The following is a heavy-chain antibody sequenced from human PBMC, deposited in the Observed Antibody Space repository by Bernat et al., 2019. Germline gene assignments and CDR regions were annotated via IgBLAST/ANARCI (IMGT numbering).Heavy chain of an antibody. CDR2: ISSSSSTI. Sequence: VQLQESGPGLVKPSGTLSLTCAVSGGSISSSNWWSWVRQPPGKGLEWISYISSSSSTIYYADSVKGRFTISRDNAKNSLYLQMNSLRAEDTAVYYCAREVGWYFDYWGQGTLVTVSS. CDR1: GGSISSSN. J-gene: IGHJ4*02. V-gene: IGHV3-48*01. D-gene: IGHD6-19*01. CDR3: AREVGWYFDY.